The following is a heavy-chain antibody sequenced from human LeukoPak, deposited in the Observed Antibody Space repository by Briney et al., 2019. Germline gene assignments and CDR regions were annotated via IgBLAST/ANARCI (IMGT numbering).Heavy chain of an antibody. CDR3: AKEAYTTPPNWFDP. CDR2: ISGSGGTT. D-gene: IGHD2-15*01. Sequence: GGSLRLSCAASGFTFSNHAMSWVRQAPGKGLEWVSAISGSGGTTYYADSVKGRFTVSRDNSKNTLYLQMNTLRAEDTAVYYCAKEAYTTPPNWFDPWGQGTLVTVSS. CDR1: GFTFSNHA. V-gene: IGHV3-23*01. J-gene: IGHJ5*02.